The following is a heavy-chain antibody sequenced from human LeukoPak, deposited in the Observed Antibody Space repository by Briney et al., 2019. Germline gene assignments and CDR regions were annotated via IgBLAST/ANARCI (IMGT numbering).Heavy chain of an antibody. D-gene: IGHD6-13*01. CDR2: IYSGCTT. V-gene: IGHV3-53*01. CDR1: GFTVSNNY. CDR3: PRDPRGIAASVSGR. J-gene: IGHJ4*02. Sequence: GGSLRLSCTASGFTVSNNYMNWVRQAPGKGLEWVALIYSGCTTNYADSVKGRFTISRDNSKNTLYLQMTNVRVEDTAVYYCPRDPRGIAASVSGRWGQGTLVTVSS.